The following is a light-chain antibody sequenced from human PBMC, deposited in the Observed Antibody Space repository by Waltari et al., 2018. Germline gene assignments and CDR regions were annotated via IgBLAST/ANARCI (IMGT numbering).Light chain of an antibody. J-gene: IGKJ4*01. CDR3: QQYGRSPPGGSLT. CDR2: HTS. Sequence: EIVLTQSPGTLSLSPGERASLSCRASQSLSNNYLAWYQQKPGQAPRLLIYHTSSRGTGIPDRVSGSGSGTDFTLTISRLEPEDFAVYYCQQYGRSPPGGSLTFGGGTKVAIK. CDR1: QSLSNNY. V-gene: IGKV3-20*01.